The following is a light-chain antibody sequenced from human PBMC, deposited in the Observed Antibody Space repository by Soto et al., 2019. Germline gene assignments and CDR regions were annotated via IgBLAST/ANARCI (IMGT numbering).Light chain of an antibody. CDR2: EVS. CDR3: SAYAGISTL. J-gene: IGLJ2*01. CDR1: SNDVGFYNY. V-gene: IGLV2-8*01. Sequence: QSVLTQPPSASGSPGQSVTISCTGTSNDVGFYNYVSWYQQHPGKAPKLMIYEVSKRPSGVPDRFSGSKSGNTASLTVSGLQAEDEADYYCSAYAGISTLFGGGTKVTVL.